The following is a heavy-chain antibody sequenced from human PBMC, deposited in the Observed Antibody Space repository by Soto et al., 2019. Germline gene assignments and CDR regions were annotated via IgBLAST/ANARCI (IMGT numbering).Heavy chain of an antibody. CDR2: KWYDGSNK. CDR1: GYTSSSYV. CDR3: ARESYGGAHNYYYYGMNV. Sequence: PGGTLSLSCAASGYTSSSYVMHWVRLAPGKKLERVAVKWYDGSNKYSADAGKGRFTISRDNSKNTLYLQMNSLRAEDTAVYYCARESYGGAHNYYYYGMNVWGQGTTVTVS. D-gene: IGHD4-17*01. J-gene: IGHJ6*02. V-gene: IGHV3-33*08.